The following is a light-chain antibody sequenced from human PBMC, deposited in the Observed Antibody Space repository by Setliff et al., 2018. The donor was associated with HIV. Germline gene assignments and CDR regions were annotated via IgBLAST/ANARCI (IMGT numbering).Light chain of an antibody. CDR2: DTS. V-gene: IGLV7-46*01. Sequence: QAVVTQEPSLTVSPGGTVTLTCGSSTGAVANFHYPYWFQQKPGQAPRTLIYDTSNKHSWTPARFSGSLLGGKAALTLSGAQPEDEADYYCLLSYPEGRVFGTGTKVTVL. CDR1: TGAVANFHY. J-gene: IGLJ1*01. CDR3: LLSYPEGRV.